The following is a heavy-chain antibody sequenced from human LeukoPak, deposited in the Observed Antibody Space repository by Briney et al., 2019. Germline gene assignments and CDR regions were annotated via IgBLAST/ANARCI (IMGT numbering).Heavy chain of an antibody. V-gene: IGHV3-7*01. D-gene: IGHD3-22*01. J-gene: IGHJ3*02. CDR1: GFTFSRYW. Sequence: GVSLRLSCAASGFTFSRYWMTWVRQAPGKGLEWVANIKEDGSDKYYVDSVMGRFTISRDNAKNSLYLQMNSLRVEDTALYYCARYYYDDSGFSVDAFDIWGQGTMATVSS. CDR3: ARYYYDDSGFSVDAFDI. CDR2: IKEDGSDK.